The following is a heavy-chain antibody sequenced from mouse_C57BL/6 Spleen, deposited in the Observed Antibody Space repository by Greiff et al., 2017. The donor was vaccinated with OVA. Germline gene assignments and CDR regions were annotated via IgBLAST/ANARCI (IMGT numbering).Heavy chain of an antibody. CDR1: GYTFTDYY. Sequence: VQLKQSGPVLVKPGASVKMSCKASGYTFTDYYMNWVKQSHGKSLEWIGVINPYNGGTSYNQKFKGKATLTVDKSSSTAYMELNSLTSEDSAVYYCARDEGDPAMDYWGQGTSVTVSS. J-gene: IGHJ4*01. D-gene: IGHD3-3*01. CDR3: ARDEGDPAMDY. V-gene: IGHV1-19*01. CDR2: INPYNGGT.